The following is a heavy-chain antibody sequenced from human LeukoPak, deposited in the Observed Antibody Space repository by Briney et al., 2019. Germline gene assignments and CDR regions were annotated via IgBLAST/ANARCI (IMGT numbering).Heavy chain of an antibody. D-gene: IGHD3-16*02. CDR2: LNPSGGST. CDR1: GYTFTSYY. CDR3: ARDPHMITFGGVIAPDY. V-gene: IGHV1-46*01. J-gene: IGHJ4*02. Sequence: GPSVKVSCKASGYTFTSYYMHWVRQAPGQGLAWMGILNPSGGSTSYAQKFQGRVTMTRDTSTSTVYMELSSLRSEDTAVYYCARDPHMITFGGVIAPDYWGQGTLVTVSS.